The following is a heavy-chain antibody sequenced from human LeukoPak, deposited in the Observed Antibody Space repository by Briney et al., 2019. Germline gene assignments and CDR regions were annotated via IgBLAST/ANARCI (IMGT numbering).Heavy chain of an antibody. CDR1: GFTFNNYG. CDR3: ARRFGAARDDYMDV. V-gene: IGHV3-23*01. D-gene: IGHD3-16*01. Sequence: GGTLRLSCAASGFTFNNYGMTWVRQAPGKGLEWVSHISGSGSSTYYADSVKGRFTISRDNDKNTVYLQMNSLRAEDTALYYCARRFGAARDDYMDVWGKGTTVTVSS. CDR2: ISGSGSST. J-gene: IGHJ6*03.